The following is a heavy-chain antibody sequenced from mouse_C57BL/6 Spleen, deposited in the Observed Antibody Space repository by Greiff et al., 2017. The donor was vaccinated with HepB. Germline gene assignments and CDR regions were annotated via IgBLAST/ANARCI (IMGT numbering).Heavy chain of an antibody. CDR1: GYTFTSYW. D-gene: IGHD2-4*01. CDR2: INPSNGGT. V-gene: IGHV1-53*01. Sequence: VQLQQPGTELVKPVASVKLSCKASGYTFTSYWMHWVKQRPGQGLEWIGNINPSNGGTNYNEKFKSKATLTVDKSSSTAYMQLSSLTSEDSAVYYCASGVYDYDGAMDYWGQGTSVTVSS. CDR3: ASGVYDYDGAMDY. J-gene: IGHJ4*01.